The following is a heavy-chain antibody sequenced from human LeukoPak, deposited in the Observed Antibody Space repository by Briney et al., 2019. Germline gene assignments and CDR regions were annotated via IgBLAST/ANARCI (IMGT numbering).Heavy chain of an antibody. CDR2: INHSGST. D-gene: IGHD3-22*01. CDR3: ARVTMIVVVNWFDP. Sequence: SETLSLTCAVYGESFSGYYWSWIRQPPGKGLEWIGEINHSGSTNYNPSLKSRVTISVDTSKNQFSLKLSSVTAADTAVYYCARVTMIVVVNWFDPWGQGTLVTVSS. CDR1: GESFSGYY. V-gene: IGHV4-34*01. J-gene: IGHJ5*02.